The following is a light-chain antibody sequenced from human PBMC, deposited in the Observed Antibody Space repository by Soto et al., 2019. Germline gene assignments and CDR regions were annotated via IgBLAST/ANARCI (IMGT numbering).Light chain of an antibody. CDR1: QGISSY. Sequence: AIRMTQSPSSLSASTGDRVTITCRASQGISSYLAWYQQKPGKVPKLLIYAASTLQSGVPSRFSGSGSGTAFTLTVSCLQSEGFSTSYCQHYYSYPPITFGQGPPLEIQ. CDR2: AAS. CDR3: QHYYSYPPIT. J-gene: IGKJ5*01. V-gene: IGKV1-8*01.